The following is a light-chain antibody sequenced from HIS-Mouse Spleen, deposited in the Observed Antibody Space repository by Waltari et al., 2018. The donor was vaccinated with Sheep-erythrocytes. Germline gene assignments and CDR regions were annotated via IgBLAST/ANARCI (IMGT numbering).Light chain of an antibody. Sequence: QSVLTQPPSASGTPGQRVTIPCSGRSSNIGSHTVNWYQQLPGTAPKLLIYSNNQRPSGVPDRFSGSKSGTSASLAISGLQSEDEADYYCAAWDDSLNGPVFGGGTKLTVL. V-gene: IGLV1-44*01. CDR3: AAWDDSLNGPV. J-gene: IGLJ3*02. CDR1: SSNIGSHT. CDR2: SNN.